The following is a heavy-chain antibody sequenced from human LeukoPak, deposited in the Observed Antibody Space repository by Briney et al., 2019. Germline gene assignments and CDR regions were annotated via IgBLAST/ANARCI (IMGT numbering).Heavy chain of an antibody. CDR1: GGSINYY. CDR3: ARDRRHRGGYLDL. V-gene: IGHV4-59*01. Sequence: SETLSLTCNVSGGSINYYWNWIRQAPGKRLEWLGYIHYNGVTDYNPSLGSRVRMTVDTSNNHLSLRLTSVTAADTAVYYCARDRRHRGGYLDLWGRGTPVTVSS. J-gene: IGHJ2*01. CDR2: IHYNGVT. D-gene: IGHD3-16*01.